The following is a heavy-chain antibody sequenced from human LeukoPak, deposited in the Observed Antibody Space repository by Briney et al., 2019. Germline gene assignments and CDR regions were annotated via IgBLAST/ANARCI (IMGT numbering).Heavy chain of an antibody. J-gene: IGHJ4*02. CDR2: ISWNSGSI. V-gene: IGHV3-9*01. CDR1: GFTFDDYA. Sequence: GRSLSLSCAASGFTFDDYAMHWVRQAPGKGLEWVSGISWNSGSIGYADSVKGRFTISRDNAKNSLYLQMNSLRAEDTALYYCAKGYYYDSSGAFDSWGQGTLVTVSS. CDR3: AKGYYYDSSGAFDS. D-gene: IGHD3-22*01.